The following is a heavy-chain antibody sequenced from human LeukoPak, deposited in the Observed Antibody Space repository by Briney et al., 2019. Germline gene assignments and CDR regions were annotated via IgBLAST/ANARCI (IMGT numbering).Heavy chain of an antibody. CDR2: FDPEDGET. D-gene: IGHD2-2*01. V-gene: IGHV1-24*01. CDR3: ATEVIVVVPAAMPAPDRPYYYYMDV. Sequence: ASVKVSCKVSGYTLTELSMHWVRQAPGKGLEWMGGFDPEDGETIYAQKFQGRVTMTEDTSTDTAYMELSSLRSEDTAVYYCATEVIVVVPAAMPAPDRPYYYYMDVWGKGTTVTISS. J-gene: IGHJ6*03. CDR1: GYTLTELS.